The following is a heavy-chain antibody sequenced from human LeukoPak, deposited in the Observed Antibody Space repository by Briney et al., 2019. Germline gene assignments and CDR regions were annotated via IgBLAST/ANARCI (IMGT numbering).Heavy chain of an antibody. CDR1: GFTFSSYA. CDR2: ISGSGGST. J-gene: IGHJ4*02. D-gene: IGHD5-12*01. V-gene: IGHV3-23*01. CDR3: ARDGPQRYSGYFDY. Sequence: GGSLRLSCAASGFTFSSYAMSWVRQAPGKGLEWVSAISGSGGSTYYADSVKGRFTISRDNANNSLHLQLNALRDEDTAAYYCARDGPQRYSGYFDYWGQGILVTVSS.